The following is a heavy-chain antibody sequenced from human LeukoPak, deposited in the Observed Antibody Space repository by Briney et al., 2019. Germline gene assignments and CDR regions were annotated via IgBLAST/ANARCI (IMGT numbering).Heavy chain of an antibody. CDR3: ASGPWELFDY. V-gene: IGHV4-39*01. Sequence: PSETLSLTCTVSGGSISTSNYYWGWIRQPPGKGLEWIGSIYYSGSTYYNPSLKSRVTISVDTSKNQFSLKLSSVTAADTAVYYCASGPWELFDYWGQGTLVTVSS. CDR1: GGSISTSNYY. CDR2: IYYSGST. J-gene: IGHJ4*02. D-gene: IGHD1-26*01.